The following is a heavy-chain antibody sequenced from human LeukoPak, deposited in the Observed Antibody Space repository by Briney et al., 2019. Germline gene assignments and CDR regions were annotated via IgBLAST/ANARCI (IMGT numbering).Heavy chain of an antibody. J-gene: IGHJ4*02. D-gene: IGHD2-2*01. CDR1: GFTFSIYW. V-gene: IGHV3-74*01. CDR2: INSDGSTT. CDR3: ARVRCSSNSCFPDY. Sequence: GGSLRLSCATSGFTFSIYWMHSVRQAPGKGRVWVSRINSDGSTTGYADSVKGRFTISRDNAKNTLYLQMNSLRAEDTAVYYCARVRCSSNSCFPDYWGQGTLVSV.